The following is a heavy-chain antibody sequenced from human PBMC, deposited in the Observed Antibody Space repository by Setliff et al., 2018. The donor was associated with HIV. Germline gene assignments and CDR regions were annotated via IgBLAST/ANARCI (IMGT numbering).Heavy chain of an antibody. D-gene: IGHD2-2*01. CDR2: VYHTGST. Sequence: PSETLSLTCGVSGYSMSSGYYWGWIRQPPGKGLEWIGNVYHTGSTYYNPSLKSRVTISVDTSKNQFSLKLNSVIAADTAVYYCARHAAGPDGPFDYWGQGTLVTVSS. CDR1: GYSMSSGYY. CDR3: ARHAAGPDGPFDY. J-gene: IGHJ4*02. V-gene: IGHV4-38-2*01.